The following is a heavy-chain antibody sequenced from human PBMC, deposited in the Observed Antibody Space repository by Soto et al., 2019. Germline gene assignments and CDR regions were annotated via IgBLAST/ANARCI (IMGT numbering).Heavy chain of an antibody. CDR2: IRSKANSYAT. CDR3: ARDQYYYYGMDV. J-gene: IGHJ6*02. V-gene: IGHV3-73*02. CDR1: GFTFSGSA. Sequence: EVQLVESGGGLVQPGGSLKLSCAASGFTFSGSAMHWVRQASGKGLEWVGRIRSKANSYATAYAASVKGRFTISRDDSKNTAYLQMNSLRAEDTAVYYCARDQYYYYGMDVWGQGTTVTVSS.